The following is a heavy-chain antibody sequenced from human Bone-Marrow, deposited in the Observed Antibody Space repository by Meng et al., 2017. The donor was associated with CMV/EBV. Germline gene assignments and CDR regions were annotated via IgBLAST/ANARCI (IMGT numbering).Heavy chain of an antibody. Sequence: GESLKISCAASGFTFSSYAMHWVRQAPGKGLEWVAVISYDGSNKYYADSVKGRFTISRDNSKNTLYLQMNSLRAEDTAVYYCAKDQYSSSYYGPQRGLNPFDIWGQGTMVTV. D-gene: IGHD6-13*01. V-gene: IGHV3-30-3*01. CDR3: AKDQYSSSYYGPQRGLNPFDI. J-gene: IGHJ3*02. CDR1: GFTFSSYA. CDR2: ISYDGSNK.